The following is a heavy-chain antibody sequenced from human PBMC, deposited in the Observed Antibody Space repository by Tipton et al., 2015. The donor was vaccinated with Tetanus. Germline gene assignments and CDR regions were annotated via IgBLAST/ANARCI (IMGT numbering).Heavy chain of an antibody. CDR2: IYHSGHA. Sequence: TLSLTCSVSGDFISTNNWWSWVRQSPGKGLEWLGEIYHSGHANYNSFLKSRLTLYVDKAANHISLRLTSLTAADTARYYCEKWGVGRLVELVHWGQGALFSVSS. J-gene: IGHJ4*01. CDR3: EKWGVGRLVELVH. D-gene: IGHD3-16*01. V-gene: IGHV4-4*02. CDR1: GDFISTNNW.